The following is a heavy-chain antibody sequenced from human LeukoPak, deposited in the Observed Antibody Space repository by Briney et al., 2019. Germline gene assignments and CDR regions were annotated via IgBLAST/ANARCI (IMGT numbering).Heavy chain of an antibody. CDR2: INPNSGGT. D-gene: IGHD5-12*01. Sequence: ASVKVSCKASGYTFTGYYIHWVRQAPGQGLEWMGWINPNSGGTNYEQKFEGRVTMTRDTSISTAYMELSRLGSDDTAVYYSVRISTYDSPGSDYWGQGTLVTVSS. CDR3: VRISTYDSPGSDY. J-gene: IGHJ4*02. CDR1: GYTFTGYY. V-gene: IGHV1-2*02.